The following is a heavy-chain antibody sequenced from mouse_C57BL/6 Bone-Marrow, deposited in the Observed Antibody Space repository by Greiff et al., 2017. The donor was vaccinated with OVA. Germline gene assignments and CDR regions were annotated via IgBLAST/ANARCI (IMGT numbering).Heavy chain of an antibody. CDR1: GYTFTDHT. D-gene: IGHD1-1*01. V-gene: IGHV1-78*01. J-gene: IGHJ3*01. Sequence: VQLQQSDAELVKPGASVKISCKVSGYTFTDHTIHWMQQRPEQGLEWIGYIYPRDVSTKYNEKFKGQATLTADKSSSTSYMQLNSLTSEDSAVYFCARGKFITAVVPFAYWGQGTLVTVSA. CDR2: IYPRDVST. CDR3: ARGKFITAVVPFAY.